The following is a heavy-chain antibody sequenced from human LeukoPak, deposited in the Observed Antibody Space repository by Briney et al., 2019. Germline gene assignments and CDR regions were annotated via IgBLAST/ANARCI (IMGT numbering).Heavy chain of an antibody. V-gene: IGHV3-30*14. J-gene: IGHJ4*02. CDR3: ATDLRYGSNFFFQY. CDR1: GFTFSSYA. CDR2: MSHSGTSI. Sequence: GGSLRLSCAASGFTFSSYAMHWVRQAPGKGLEWVAVMSHSGTSIDYADSVKGRFTISRDNSKNTLYLQMNGLQTDDTAVYYCATDLRYGSNFFFQYWGQGTLVTVSS. D-gene: IGHD5-18*01.